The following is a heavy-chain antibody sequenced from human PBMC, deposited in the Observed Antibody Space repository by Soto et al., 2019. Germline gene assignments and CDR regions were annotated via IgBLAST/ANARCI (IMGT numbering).Heavy chain of an antibody. CDR1: GASITYGAFS. Sequence: QLQLQESGSGVVKTSETLSLTCTVSGASITYGAFSWSWIRQSPGKGLEWLGYISHLETTYFHPSFKSRRTMSIDRARNQFSLRLTSVTAADVAVYYCARGGGYDPFDSWGQGVLVTVSS. J-gene: IGHJ4*02. CDR3: ARGGGYDPFDS. CDR2: ISHLETT. V-gene: IGHV4-30-2*06. D-gene: IGHD5-12*01.